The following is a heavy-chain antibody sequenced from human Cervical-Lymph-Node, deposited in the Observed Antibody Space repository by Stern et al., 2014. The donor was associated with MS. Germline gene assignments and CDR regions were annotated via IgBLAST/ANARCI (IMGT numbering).Heavy chain of an antibody. Sequence: VQLVQSGGGVAQPGRSLRLSCAASGFSFSSYGMYWVRPAPGKGLEWVSVIWHDGKNEYYADSVKGRFTISRDNAKSTVYLQMNSLRDEDTAVYFCARHPAAAGTGVHLEYWGQGTLVIVSS. V-gene: IGHV3-33*01. CDR2: IWHDGKNE. D-gene: IGHD6-13*01. CDR1: GFSFSSYG. CDR3: ARHPAAAGTGVHLEY. J-gene: IGHJ4*02.